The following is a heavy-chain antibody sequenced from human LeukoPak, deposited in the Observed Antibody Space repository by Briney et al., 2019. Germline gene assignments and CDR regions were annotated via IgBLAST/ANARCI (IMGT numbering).Heavy chain of an antibody. CDR2: IYPGDSDT. V-gene: IGHV5-51*01. CDR3: ARYETTVTTGDFDY. J-gene: IGHJ4*02. CDR1: GYSFTTYY. D-gene: IGHD4-17*01. Sequence: KPGESLKISCKGSGYSFTTYYIGWVRQMPGKGLEWMGIIYPGDSDTRYSPSFQGRVSISVDKSITTAYLQWNNLKASDSAMYYCARYETTVTTGDFDYWGQGTLVAVSS.